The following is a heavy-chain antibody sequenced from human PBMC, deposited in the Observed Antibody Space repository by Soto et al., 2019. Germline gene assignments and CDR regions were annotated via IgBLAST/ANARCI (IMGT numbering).Heavy chain of an antibody. CDR3: ARHSSTVNLLYY. V-gene: IGHV4-59*08. CDR2: LYSFGST. Sequence: QVQLQESGPGLVKPSETLSLTCTVSGGSISGYYWSCLRQPPGKGLEWIGYLYSFGSTNYNASLERRVSMSVDTSKNQVSLNLTSVTASDTAVYYCARHSSTVNLLYYWGQGTLVTVSS. CDR1: GGSISGYY. J-gene: IGHJ4*02. D-gene: IGHD6-19*01.